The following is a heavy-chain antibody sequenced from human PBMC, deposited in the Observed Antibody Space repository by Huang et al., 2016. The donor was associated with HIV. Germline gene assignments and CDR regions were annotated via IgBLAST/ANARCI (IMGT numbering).Heavy chain of an antibody. D-gene: IGHD6-25*01. V-gene: IGHV4-34*02. CDR2: INHSGST. CDR3: ARVRERAARPRRRYYYYYGMDV. J-gene: IGHJ6*02. Sequence: QVQLQQWGAGLLKPSETLSLTCAVYGGSFSGYYWSRIRQPPGEGLEWIGEINHSGSTNYSPDLKSRVTTSVDTSKHQFSLKVSSVTAADTAVYYCARVRERAARPRRRYYYYYGMDVWGQGTTVIVSS. CDR1: GGSFSGYY.